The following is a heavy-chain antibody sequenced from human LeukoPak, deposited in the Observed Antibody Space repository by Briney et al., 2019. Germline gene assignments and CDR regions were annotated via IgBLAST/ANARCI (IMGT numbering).Heavy chain of an antibody. Sequence: PGGSLRLSCAASGFTFSSYSMNWVRQAPGKGLKWVSSISSSSSYIYYADSVKGRFTISRDNAKNSLYLQMNSLRAEDTAVYYCARDGLRMVRGVAYYYYGMDVWGQGTTVTVSS. V-gene: IGHV3-21*01. D-gene: IGHD3-10*01. CDR2: ISSSSSYI. CDR1: GFTFSSYS. CDR3: ARDGLRMVRGVAYYYYGMDV. J-gene: IGHJ6*02.